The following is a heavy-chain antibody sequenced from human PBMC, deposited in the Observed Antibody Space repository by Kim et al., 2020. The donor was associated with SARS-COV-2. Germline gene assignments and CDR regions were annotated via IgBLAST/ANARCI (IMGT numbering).Heavy chain of an antibody. Sequence: SETLSLTCAVYGGSFSGYYWSWIRQPPGKGLEWIGEINHSGSTNYNPSLKSRVTISVDTSKNQFSLKLSSVTAADTAVYYCARGRVTMVRGSSSGGYYFDYWGQGTLVTVSS. CDR3: ARGRVTMVRGSSSGGYYFDY. J-gene: IGHJ4*02. CDR1: GGSFSGYY. V-gene: IGHV4-34*01. CDR2: INHSGST. D-gene: IGHD3-10*01.